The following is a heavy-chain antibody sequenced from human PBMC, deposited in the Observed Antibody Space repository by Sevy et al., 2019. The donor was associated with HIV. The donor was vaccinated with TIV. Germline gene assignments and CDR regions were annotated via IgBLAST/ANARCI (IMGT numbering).Heavy chain of an antibody. CDR3: AREGCSKPHDY. CDR1: GLTFSSYA. CDR2: FSFGCGKI. V-gene: IGHV3-23*01. J-gene: IGHJ4*02. Sequence: GGSLRLSCAASGLTFSSYAMSWVRQAPGKGLEWVSTFSFGCGKINYADSVKGRFTISRDNSKNTLYLQMHSLRAEDTAVDYCAREGCSKPHDYWGQRTLVTVSS. D-gene: IGHD3-10*02.